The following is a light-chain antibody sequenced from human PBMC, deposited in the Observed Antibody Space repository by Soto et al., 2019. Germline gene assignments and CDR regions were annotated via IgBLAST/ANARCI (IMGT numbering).Light chain of an antibody. CDR3: QQYNSPTWT. V-gene: IGKV1-5*01. CDR2: DAS. CDR1: QSISSW. Sequence: DIQMTPSPSTLSASVGDRVTLTCRASQSISSWLAWYQQKPGKAPKLLIYDASSLESGVPSRFSGSGSGTEFTLTISSLQPDDFATYYCQQYNSPTWTFGQGTKVDIK. J-gene: IGKJ1*01.